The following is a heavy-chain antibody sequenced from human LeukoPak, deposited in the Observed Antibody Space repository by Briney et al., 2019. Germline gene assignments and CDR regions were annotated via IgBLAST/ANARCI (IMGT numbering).Heavy chain of an antibody. CDR1: GGSISSGSYF. D-gene: IGHD5-12*01. Sequence: SQTLSLACTVSGGSISSGSYFWSWIRQPAGKGLEWIGRIYTSGSTNYNPSLKSRVTISPDTSKNQFSLKLSSVTAADTAVYYCARELAGYGKLDYWGQGILVTVSS. V-gene: IGHV4-61*02. J-gene: IGHJ4*02. CDR2: IYTSGST. CDR3: ARELAGYGKLDY.